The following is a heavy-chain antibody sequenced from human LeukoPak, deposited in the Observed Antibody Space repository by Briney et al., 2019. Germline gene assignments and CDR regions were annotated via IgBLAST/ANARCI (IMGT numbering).Heavy chain of an antibody. CDR2: IIPIFGTP. D-gene: IGHD6-13*01. Sequence: ASVKVSCKASGGTFSRSAISWVRQAPGQGLEWMGGIIPIFGTPKSAQNFQGRVTITADESTNTAYMELSSLKSEDTAVYYCASTGFLAASGKFDYWGQGTLVTVSS. V-gene: IGHV1-69*13. CDR1: GGTFSRSA. CDR3: ASTGFLAASGKFDY. J-gene: IGHJ4*02.